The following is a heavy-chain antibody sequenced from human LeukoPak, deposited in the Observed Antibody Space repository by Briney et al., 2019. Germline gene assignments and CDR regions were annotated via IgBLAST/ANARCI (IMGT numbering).Heavy chain of an antibody. CDR1: GFTFSDYY. Sequence: PGGSLRLSCAASGFTFSDYYMSWIRQAPGKGLEWVSYISSSGSTIYYADSVKGRFTISRDNAKSSLYLQMNSLRAEDTAVYYCAREMTTVTTNWFDPWGQGTLVTVSS. D-gene: IGHD4-17*01. CDR3: AREMTTVTTNWFDP. J-gene: IGHJ5*02. V-gene: IGHV3-11*01. CDR2: ISSSGSTI.